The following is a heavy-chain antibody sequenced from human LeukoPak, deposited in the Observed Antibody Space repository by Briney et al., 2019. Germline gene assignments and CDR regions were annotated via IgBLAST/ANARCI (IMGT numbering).Heavy chain of an antibody. Sequence: ASVKVSCKASGYTFTSYYMHWVRQAPGQGLEWMGIINPSGGSTSYAQKFQGRVTMTRDTSTSTDYMELSSLRYDDTAVYYLAIAPKDYWGQVTLVTVSS. CDR2: INPSGGST. V-gene: IGHV1-46*01. CDR1: GYTFTSYY. CDR3: AIAPKDY. J-gene: IGHJ4*02.